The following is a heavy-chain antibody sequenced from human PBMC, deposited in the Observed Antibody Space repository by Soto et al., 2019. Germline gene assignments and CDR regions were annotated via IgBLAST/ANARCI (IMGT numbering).Heavy chain of an antibody. D-gene: IGHD1-26*01. Sequence: PSETLSLICTVSGGSISSYYWSWIRQPPGKGLEWIGYIYYSGSTNYNPSLKSRVTISVDTSKNQFSLKLSSVTAADTAVYYCARDSGSYGDFDYWGQGTLVTVSS. V-gene: IGHV4-59*01. CDR3: ARDSGSYGDFDY. CDR1: GGSISSYY. CDR2: IYYSGST. J-gene: IGHJ4*02.